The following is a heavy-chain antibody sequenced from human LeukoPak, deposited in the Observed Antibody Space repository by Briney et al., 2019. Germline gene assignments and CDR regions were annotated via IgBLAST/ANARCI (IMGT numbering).Heavy chain of an antibody. D-gene: IGHD3-10*01. Sequence: GGSLRLSCAASGFTFSSYAMTRVRQAPGKGLEWVSAISGSGHNTYYADSVKGRFTISRDNSKNTGYLQMNSLRAEDTALYYCAKWREGTMVYFDYWGQGTLVTVSS. CDR2: ISGSGHNT. V-gene: IGHV3-23*01. CDR3: AKWREGTMVYFDY. J-gene: IGHJ4*02. CDR1: GFTFSSYA.